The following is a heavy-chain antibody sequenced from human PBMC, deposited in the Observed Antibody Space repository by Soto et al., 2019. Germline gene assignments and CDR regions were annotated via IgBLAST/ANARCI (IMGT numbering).Heavy chain of an antibody. CDR1: GFTFSDYA. Sequence: GGSLRLSCVASGFTFSDYAMAWVRQSPGKGLEWVSSISGSGGSTYYADSVKGRFTISRDNSKNTVFLQMNSLRAEDTAVYYCAKDHGMDVCGQGATVTGSS. CDR3: AKDHGMDV. CDR2: ISGSGGST. J-gene: IGHJ6*02. V-gene: IGHV3-23*01.